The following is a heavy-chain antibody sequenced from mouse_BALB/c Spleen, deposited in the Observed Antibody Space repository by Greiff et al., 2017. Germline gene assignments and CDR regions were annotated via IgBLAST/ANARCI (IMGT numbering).Heavy chain of an antibody. CDR1: GYTFTSYT. V-gene: IGHV1-4*01. CDR2: INPSSGYT. D-gene: IGHD2-4*01. CDR3: ARGSTMITTGGAMDY. J-gene: IGHJ4*01. Sequence: VQLQQSGAELARPGASVKMSCKASGYTFTSYTMHWVKQRPGQGLEWIGYINPSSGYTNYNQKFKDKATFTADTSSNTAYMQLSSLTSEDSAVYYCARGSTMITTGGAMDYWGQGTSVTVSS.